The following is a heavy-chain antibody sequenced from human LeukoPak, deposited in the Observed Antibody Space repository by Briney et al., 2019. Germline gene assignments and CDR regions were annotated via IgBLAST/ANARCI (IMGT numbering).Heavy chain of an antibody. J-gene: IGHJ4*02. V-gene: IGHV4-39*07. CDR1: GGSISSSSYY. Sequence: TSETLSLTCTVSGGSISSSSYYWGWIRQPPGKGLEWIGSIYYSGSTYYNPSLKSRVTISVDTSKNQFSLKLSSVTAADTAVYYCARSSEWELLREYYFDYWAREPWSPSPQ. CDR3: ARSSEWELLREYYFDY. CDR2: IYYSGST. D-gene: IGHD1-26*01.